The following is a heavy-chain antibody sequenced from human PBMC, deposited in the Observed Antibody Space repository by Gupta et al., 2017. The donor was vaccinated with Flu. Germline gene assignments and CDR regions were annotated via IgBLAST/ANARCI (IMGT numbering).Heavy chain of an antibody. J-gene: IGHJ4*02. Sequence: QITLKESGPTLVKPTQTLTLTCIFSGFSLKTRRVGVGWIRQPPGKALEWLGLTYRNDDKRYSPSLKTRLTITTDTSKNQVVLTMTNMDPVDTATYYCARTVRTGGYYSGFDCYDRYYFDYWGQGTLVTVSS. CDR2: TYRNDDK. V-gene: IGHV2-5*01. CDR3: ARTVRTGGYYSGFDCYDRYYFDY. D-gene: IGHD2-15*01. CDR1: GFSLKTRRVG.